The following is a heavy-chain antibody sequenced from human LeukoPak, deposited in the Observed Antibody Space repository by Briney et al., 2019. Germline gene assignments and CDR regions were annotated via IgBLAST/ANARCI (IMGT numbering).Heavy chain of an antibody. CDR1: GGSISDYH. D-gene: IGHD6-6*01. V-gene: IGHV4-59*12. CDR3: ARGEYSNSRSFDY. J-gene: IGHJ4*02. Sequence: SETLSLTCTVSGGSISDYHWSWIRQPPGKGLEYIGYIYNSGRTFYNPSLKSRVTISVDKSKNQFSLRLTSVTAADTAVYYCARGEYSNSRSFDYWGRGTLVTVSS. CDR2: IYNSGRT.